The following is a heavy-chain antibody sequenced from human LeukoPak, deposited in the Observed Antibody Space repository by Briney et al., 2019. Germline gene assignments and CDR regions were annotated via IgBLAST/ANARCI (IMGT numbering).Heavy chain of an antibody. J-gene: IGHJ4*02. CDR3: ARVRHGDGYNLFNY. CDR1: GGTFSSYA. Sequence: ASVKVSCKASGGTFSSYAISWVRQAPGQGLEWMGRIIPIFGTANYAQKFQGRVTITTDESTSTAYMELSSLRSEDTAVYYCARVRHGDGYNLFNYWGQGTLVTVSS. V-gene: IGHV1-69*05. CDR2: IIPIFGTA. D-gene: IGHD5-24*01.